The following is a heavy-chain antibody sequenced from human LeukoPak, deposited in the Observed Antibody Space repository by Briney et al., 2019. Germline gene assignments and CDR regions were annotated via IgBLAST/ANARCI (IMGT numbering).Heavy chain of an antibody. CDR2: ISYDGSNK. Sequence: GGSLRLPCAASGFTFSSYAMHWVRQAPGKGLEWVAVISYDGSNKYYADSVKGRFTIPRDNSKNTLYLQMNSLRAEDTAVYYCARSNGGSSGYSLGYWGQGTLVTVSS. J-gene: IGHJ4*02. CDR1: GFTFSSYA. V-gene: IGHV3-30*01. D-gene: IGHD3-22*01. CDR3: ARSNGGSSGYSLGY.